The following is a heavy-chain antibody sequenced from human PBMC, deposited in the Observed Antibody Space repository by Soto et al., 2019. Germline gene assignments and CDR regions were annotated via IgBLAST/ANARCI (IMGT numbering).Heavy chain of an antibody. V-gene: IGHV3-9*01. Sequence: EVQLVESGGGLVQPGRSLRLSCAASGFTFDDYAMHWVRQAPGKGLEWVSGISWNSGSIGYADSVKGRFTISRDNAKNSLYLQMNSLGAEDTALYYCAKDSSGSYYYFDYWGQGTLVTVSS. D-gene: IGHD1-26*01. J-gene: IGHJ4*02. CDR2: ISWNSGSI. CDR1: GFTFDDYA. CDR3: AKDSSGSYYYFDY.